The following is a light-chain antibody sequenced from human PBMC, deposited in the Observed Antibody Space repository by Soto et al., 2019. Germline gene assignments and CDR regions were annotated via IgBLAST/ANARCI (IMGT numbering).Light chain of an antibody. CDR1: QSLSNNH. J-gene: IGKJ1*01. V-gene: IGKV3-20*01. CDR3: QQYTGAPRT. CDR2: DAS. Sequence: EIVLTQFPGTLSLSPGERATLSCRASQSLSNNHLAWYQQKPGQAPRLLIYDASGRATGIPDRFSGSGSGTDFTLTISRLEPEEFAVYFCQQYTGAPRTFGQGTRVDIK.